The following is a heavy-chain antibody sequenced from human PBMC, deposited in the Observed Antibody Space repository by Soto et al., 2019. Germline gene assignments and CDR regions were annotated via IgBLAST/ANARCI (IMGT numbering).Heavy chain of an antibody. D-gene: IGHD3-3*01. J-gene: IGHJ6*02. CDR1: GFTFSSYD. V-gene: IGHV3-13*01. Sequence: GGSLRLSCAASGFTFSSYDMHWVRQPTGRGLEWVSVIGTAGDTYYPGSVKGRFTISRENAKNSLYLQMNSLRAEDTAVYYCARDITILGVPYYYYGMDVWGQGTTVTVSS. CDR2: IGTAGDT. CDR3: ARDITILGVPYYYYGMDV.